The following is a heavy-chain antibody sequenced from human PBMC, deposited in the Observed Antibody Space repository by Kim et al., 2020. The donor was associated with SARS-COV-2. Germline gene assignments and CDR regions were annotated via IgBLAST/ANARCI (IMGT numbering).Heavy chain of an antibody. CDR3: ARDYYDSSGQPLRWYFDL. Sequence: SETLSLICTVSGGSISSYYWSWIRQPPGKGLEWIGYIYYSGSTNYNPSLKSRVTISVDTSKNQFSLTLSSVTAAYTAVYYCARDYYDSSGQPLRWYFDLWGRGTLVTVSS. V-gene: IGHV4-59*01. CDR1: GGSISSYY. J-gene: IGHJ2*01. D-gene: IGHD3-22*01. CDR2: IYYSGST.